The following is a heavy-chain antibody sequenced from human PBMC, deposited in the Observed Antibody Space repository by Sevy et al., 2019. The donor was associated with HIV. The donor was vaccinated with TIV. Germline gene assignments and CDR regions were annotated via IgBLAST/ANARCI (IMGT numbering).Heavy chain of an antibody. V-gene: IGHV3-49*03. J-gene: IGHJ4*02. D-gene: IGHD3-10*01. CDR3: TRDPYYAATH. CDR1: GFTFGDYA. Sequence: GGSLRLSCTASGFTFGDYAMSWFRRAPGKGLEWVGFVRSKAYGGTTEYAASVKGRFTISRDDSKSIAYLQMNSLKTEDTAAYYCTRDPYYAATHWGQGTLVTVSS. CDR2: VRSKAYGGTT.